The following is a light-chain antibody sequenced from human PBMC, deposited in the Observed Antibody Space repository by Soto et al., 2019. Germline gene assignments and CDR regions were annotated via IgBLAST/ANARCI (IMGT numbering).Light chain of an antibody. Sequence: EVVLTQSPATLSLSPWERAALACRASQSVSSYLVWYQQKSGQAPRLLIYDASNRATGIPARFSGSGSGTDFTLTISSLEPEDSAVYYCHQRSDWPRTFGQGTKMEIK. J-gene: IGKJ1*01. V-gene: IGKV3-11*01. CDR2: DAS. CDR1: QSVSSY. CDR3: HQRSDWPRT.